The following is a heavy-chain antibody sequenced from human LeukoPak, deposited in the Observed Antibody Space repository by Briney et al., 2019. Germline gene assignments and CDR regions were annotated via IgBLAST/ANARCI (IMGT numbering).Heavy chain of an antibody. V-gene: IGHV3-23*01. D-gene: IGHD2-15*01. CDR1: GFTFSSYA. J-gene: IGHJ6*03. CDR3: AKNGDRGAYCSGGSCYPYYYYYMDV. Sequence: GGSLRLSCAASGFTFSSYAMHWVRQAPGKGLEWVSAISGTGGTTYYADSVKGRFTISRDNSKNTLYLQMNSLRAEDTAVYYCAKNGDRGAYCSGGSCYPYYYYYMDVWGKGTTVTISS. CDR2: ISGTGGTT.